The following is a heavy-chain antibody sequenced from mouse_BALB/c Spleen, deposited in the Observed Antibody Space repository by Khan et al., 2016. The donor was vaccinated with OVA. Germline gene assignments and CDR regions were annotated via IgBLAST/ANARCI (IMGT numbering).Heavy chain of an antibody. J-gene: IGHJ3*01. CDR2: IDPFNGGN. D-gene: IGHD1-1*02. CDR3: ASGTFDY. V-gene: IGHV1-34*01. Sequence: VQLKESGPELMKPGASVKISCKASGYSFTTYYMHWVKQSHGKSLEWIGYIDPFNGGNDYNQKFKGKATLTVDKSSSTAYMHPSSLTSEDSAVYYCASGTFDYWGQGTLVTVSA. CDR1: GYSFTTYY.